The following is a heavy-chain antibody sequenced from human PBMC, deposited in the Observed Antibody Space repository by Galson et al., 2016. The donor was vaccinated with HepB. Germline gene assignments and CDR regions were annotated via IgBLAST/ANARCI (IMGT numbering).Heavy chain of an antibody. Sequence: SVKVSCKASGGTFSNYAINWVRQAPGQGLEWMGGIIPILGIANYAQKLQGRVTITADKSTSTAYMELSSLRSEDTAVYYCTRVECTGTTCYVGGYDYYYGMDVWGQGTTVTVSS. CDR2: IIPILGIA. D-gene: IGHD2-2*01. J-gene: IGHJ6*02. CDR1: GGTFSNYA. CDR3: TRVECTGTTCYVGGYDYYYGMDV. V-gene: IGHV1-69*10.